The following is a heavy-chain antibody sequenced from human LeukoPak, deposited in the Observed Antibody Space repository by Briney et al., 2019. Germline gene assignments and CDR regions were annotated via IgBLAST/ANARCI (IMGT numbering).Heavy chain of an antibody. CDR3: AKADSITLVRGVVKFDF. V-gene: IGHV3-23*01. J-gene: IGHJ4*02. CDR2: ISGSGGNT. CDR1: GFTFSSYA. D-gene: IGHD3-10*01. Sequence: GGSLRLSCAASGFTFSSYAMNWVRQAPGKGLEWVSGISGSGGNTYYADSVEGRFTISRDNSKNTLFLQMNSLRAEDTAVYYCAKADSITLVRGVVKFDFWGQGTLVTVSS.